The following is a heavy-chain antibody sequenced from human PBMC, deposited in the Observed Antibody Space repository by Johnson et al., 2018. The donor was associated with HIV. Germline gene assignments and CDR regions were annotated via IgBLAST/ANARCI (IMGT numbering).Heavy chain of an antibody. V-gene: IGHV3-23*04. Sequence: VLLVESGGGVVRPGGSLRLSCAASGFTFDDYGMSWVRQAPGKGLEWVSAIGTAGDTYYPGSVKGRFTISRDHSKNTLYLQMNSLRAEDTAVYYCAKPVQYYYDSSGYYSDAFDIWGQGTMVTVSS. CDR3: AKPVQYYYDSSGYYSDAFDI. CDR1: GFTFDDYG. CDR2: IGTAGDT. J-gene: IGHJ3*02. D-gene: IGHD3-22*01.